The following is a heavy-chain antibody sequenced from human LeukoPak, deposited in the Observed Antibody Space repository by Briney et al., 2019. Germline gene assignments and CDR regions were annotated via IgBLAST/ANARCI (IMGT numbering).Heavy chain of an antibody. J-gene: IGHJ4*02. D-gene: IGHD3-22*01. V-gene: IGHV4-34*01. CDR3: ARVETYYYDSSGYYVFDY. Sequence: PGGSLRLSCAASGFTFSRYWMIWVRQPPGKGLEWIGEINHSGSTNYNPSLKSRVTISVDTSKNQFSLKLSSVTAADTAVYYCARVETYYYDSSGYYVFDYWGQGTLVTVSS. CDR2: INHSGST. CDR1: GFTFSRYW.